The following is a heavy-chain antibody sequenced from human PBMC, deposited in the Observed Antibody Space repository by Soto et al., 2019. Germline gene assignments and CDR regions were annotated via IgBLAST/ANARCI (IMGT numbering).Heavy chain of an antibody. V-gene: IGHV3-7*03. CDR1: GFTFSSYW. CDR2: IKQDGSEK. CDR3: ARAXWYSSSWYRGGSNWFDP. D-gene: IGHD6-13*01. J-gene: IGHJ5*02. Sequence: HPGGSLRLSCTASGFTFSSYWMSWVRQAPGKGLEWVANIKQDGSEKYYVDSVKGQFTISRDNAKNSLYLQMNSLRAEDTAVYYCARAXWYSSSWYRGGSNWFDPWGQGTLVTVSS.